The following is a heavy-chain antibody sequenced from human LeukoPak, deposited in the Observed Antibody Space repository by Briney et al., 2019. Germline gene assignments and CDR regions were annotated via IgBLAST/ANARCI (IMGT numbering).Heavy chain of an antibody. CDR1: GFTFSSYS. D-gene: IGHD4-17*01. J-gene: IGHJ6*03. Sequence: PGGSLRLSCAASGFTFSSYSMNWVRQAPGKGLEWVSSISSSSSYIYYADSVKDRFTISRDNAKNSLYLQMNSLRAEDTAVYYCAKDGTVSYYYYMDVWGKGTTVTISS. V-gene: IGHV3-21*01. CDR3: AKDGTVSYYYYMDV. CDR2: ISSSSSYI.